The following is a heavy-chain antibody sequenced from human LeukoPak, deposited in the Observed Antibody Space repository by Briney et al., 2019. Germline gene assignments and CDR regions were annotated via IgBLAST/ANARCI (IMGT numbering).Heavy chain of an antibody. J-gene: IGHJ4*02. CDR2: ISAYNGNT. CDR3: ARDPSTRGYSGSASDY. Sequence: ASVKVSCKASGYTFTSYYMHWVRQAPGQGLEWMGWISAYNGNTNYAQKLQGRVTMTTDTSTSTAYMELRSLRSDDTAVYYCARDPSTRGYSGSASDYWGQGTLVTVSS. CDR1: GYTFTSYY. V-gene: IGHV1-18*04. D-gene: IGHD5-12*01.